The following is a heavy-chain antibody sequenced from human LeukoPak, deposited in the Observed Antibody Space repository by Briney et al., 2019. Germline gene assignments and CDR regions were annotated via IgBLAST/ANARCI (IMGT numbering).Heavy chain of an antibody. CDR1: GGTFSSYA. CDR2: IIPIFGAA. D-gene: IGHD3-22*01. Sequence: GASVKVSCKASGGTFSSYAISWVRQAPGQGLEWMGGIIPIFGAANYAQKFQGRVTITADNSTSTAYMELSSLRSEDTAVYYCARDPHYYDSSGYYLDYWGQGTLVTVSS. CDR3: ARDPHYYDSSGYYLDY. J-gene: IGHJ4*02. V-gene: IGHV1-69*06.